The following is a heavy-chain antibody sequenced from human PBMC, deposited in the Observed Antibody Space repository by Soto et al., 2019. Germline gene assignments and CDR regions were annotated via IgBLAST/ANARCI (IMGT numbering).Heavy chain of an antibody. CDR2: ISTYNGNT. J-gene: IGHJ3*02. CDR1: GYTFTSYG. CDR3: ARDPGYSTTWHQAFDI. Sequence: ASVKVSCKASGYTFTSYGVSWVRQAPGHGPEWMGRISTYNGNTNYVQKLQGRVTMTTDTSSNTAYLELRSLRYDDTAVYYCARDPGYSTTWHQAFDIWGQGTMVTVSS. D-gene: IGHD6-13*01. V-gene: IGHV1-18*01.